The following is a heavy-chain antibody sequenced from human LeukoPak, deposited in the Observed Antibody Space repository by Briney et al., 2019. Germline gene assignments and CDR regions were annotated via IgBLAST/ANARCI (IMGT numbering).Heavy chain of an antibody. CDR2: ISGSGGST. V-gene: IGHV3-23*01. D-gene: IGHD6-13*01. CDR1: GFTFSSYA. CDR3: AKDLKAAAGTDYYCYMDV. Sequence: PGGSLRLSCAASGFTFSSYAMSWVRQAPGKGLEWVSAISGSGGSTYYADSVKGRFTISRDNSKNTLYLQMNSLRAEDTAVYYCAKDLKAAAGTDYYCYMDVWGKGTTVTVSS. J-gene: IGHJ6*03.